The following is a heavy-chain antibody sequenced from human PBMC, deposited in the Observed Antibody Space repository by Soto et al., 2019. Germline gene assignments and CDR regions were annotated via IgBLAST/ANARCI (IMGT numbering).Heavy chain of an antibody. CDR3: AGNIGATISAFDK. Sequence: QVQLQQWGAGLLKPSETLSLTCAVHGESFSGYYWSWIRQPPGKGLEWIGEINHSGNTNYNPSLKSRLTMSVDTSKNQISLKVKSVTAADTAVYYCAGNIGATISAFDKWGQGTLVTVSS. CDR2: INHSGNT. V-gene: IGHV4-34*01. CDR1: GESFSGYY. J-gene: IGHJ4*02. D-gene: IGHD5-12*01.